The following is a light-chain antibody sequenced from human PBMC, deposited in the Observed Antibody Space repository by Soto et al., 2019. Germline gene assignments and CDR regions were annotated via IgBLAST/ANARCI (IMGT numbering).Light chain of an antibody. CDR1: QSISSN. CDR3: QQDNNWTPWT. V-gene: IGKV3-15*01. J-gene: IGKJ1*01. Sequence: EIVMTQSPATLSVSPGEGATLSCRASQSISSNLAWYQQKPGQAPSLLIYDASTRATGIPARFTGSGSGTEFTLTISSLQSEDFAVYYCQQDNNWTPWTFGQGTKVEIK. CDR2: DAS.